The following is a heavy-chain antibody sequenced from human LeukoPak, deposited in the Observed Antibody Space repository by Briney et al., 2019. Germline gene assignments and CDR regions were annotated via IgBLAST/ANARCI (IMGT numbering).Heavy chain of an antibody. CDR1: GGSISSDY. CDR3: ARGGRIVGAISWFDY. J-gene: IGHJ4*02. CDR2: MYVSGST. V-gene: IGHV4-4*07. D-gene: IGHD1-26*01. Sequence: SETLSLTCTVSGGSISSDYWSWIRQPAGKGLEWIGRMYVSGSTNYNPSLKNRVTISVDTSKNQFSLKLNSVTAADTAVYYCARGGRIVGAISWFDYWGQGTLVTVSS.